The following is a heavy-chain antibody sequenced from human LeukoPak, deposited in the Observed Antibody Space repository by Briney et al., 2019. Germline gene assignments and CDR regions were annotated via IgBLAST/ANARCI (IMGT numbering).Heavy chain of an antibody. CDR2: IYSSGST. V-gene: IGHV4-4*07. CDR3: ARDDIPVVGQGYFQH. Sequence: SETLSLTCTVSGGSISSYYWNWIRQPAGKGLEWIGRIYSSGSTNYNPSLNSRVTISVDQSKSQFSLKLTSVTAADTAVYYCARDDIPVVGQGYFQHWGQGTLVTVSS. J-gene: IGHJ1*01. D-gene: IGHD6-19*01. CDR1: GGSISSYY.